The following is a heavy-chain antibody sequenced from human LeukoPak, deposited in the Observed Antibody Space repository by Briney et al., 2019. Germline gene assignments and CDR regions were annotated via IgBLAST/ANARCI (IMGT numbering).Heavy chain of an antibody. J-gene: IGHJ4*02. CDR3: ARDLGRYSSGWYGDPLDY. CDR1: GGTFSTHA. CDR2: IIPFFGTA. Sequence: ASVKVSCKASGGTFSTHAISWVRQAPGQGLEWMGGIIPFFGTANYAQKIQGRITITADESTSTAYMELSSLRSEDTAVYYCARDLGRYSSGWYGDPLDYWGQGTLVTVSS. D-gene: IGHD6-19*01. V-gene: IGHV1-69*13.